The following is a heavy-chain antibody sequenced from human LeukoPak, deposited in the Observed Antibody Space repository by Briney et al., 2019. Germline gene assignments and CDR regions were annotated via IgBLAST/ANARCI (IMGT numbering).Heavy chain of an antibody. J-gene: IGHJ4*02. CDR2: IYYSGST. Sequence: SETLSLTCTVSGGSISSYYWSWIRQPPGKGLEWIGYIYYSGSTNYNPSLKSRVTVSVDTSKNQLSLKLTSVTVADTAVYYCARPRLEMTWTLAFDYWGQGTLVTVSS. CDR3: ARPRLEMTWTLAFDY. D-gene: IGHD5-24*01. CDR1: GGSISSYY. V-gene: IGHV4-59*08.